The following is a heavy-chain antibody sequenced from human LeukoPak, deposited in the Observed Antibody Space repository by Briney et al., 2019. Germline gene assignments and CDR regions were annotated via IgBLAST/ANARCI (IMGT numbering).Heavy chain of an antibody. Sequence: GGSLRLSCAASGFTFSSYWMSWVRQAPGKGLEWVANIKQDGSEKYYVDSVKGRFTISRDNAKNPLYLQMNSLRAEDTAVYYCARERRSGWESYFDYWGQGTLVTVSS. J-gene: IGHJ4*02. CDR3: ARERRSGWESYFDY. D-gene: IGHD6-19*01. V-gene: IGHV3-7*01. CDR1: GFTFSSYW. CDR2: IKQDGSEK.